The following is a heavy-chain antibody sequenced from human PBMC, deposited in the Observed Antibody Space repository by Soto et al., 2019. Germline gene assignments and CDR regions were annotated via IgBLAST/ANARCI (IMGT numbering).Heavy chain of an antibody. Sequence: QITLKESGPTLVKPTQTLTLTCTFSGFSLSTSGVGVGWIRQPPGKALEWLALLYWDDDKRYSPSLKSRLTITKDTSKNQVVLTMTNMDPVDTATYYCAHIRGGRAGFDIWGQGTMVTVSS. CDR2: LYWDDDK. CDR3: AHIRGGRAGFDI. J-gene: IGHJ3*02. D-gene: IGHD2-21*01. CDR1: GFSLSTSGVG. V-gene: IGHV2-5*02.